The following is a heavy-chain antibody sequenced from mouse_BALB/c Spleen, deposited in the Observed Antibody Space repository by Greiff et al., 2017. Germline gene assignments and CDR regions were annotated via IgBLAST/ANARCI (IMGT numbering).Heavy chain of an antibody. V-gene: IGHV2-9*02. J-gene: IGHJ1*01. CDR1: GFSLTSYG. CDR2: IWAGGST. Sequence: VKLEESGPGLVAPSQSLSITCTVSGFSLTSYGVHWVRQPPGKGLEWLGVIWAGGSTNYNSAIMSRLSISKDNSKSQVFLKMNSLQTDDTAMYYCARDRSSHWYFDVWGAGTTVTVSS. D-gene: IGHD1-1*01. CDR3: ARDRSSHWYFDV.